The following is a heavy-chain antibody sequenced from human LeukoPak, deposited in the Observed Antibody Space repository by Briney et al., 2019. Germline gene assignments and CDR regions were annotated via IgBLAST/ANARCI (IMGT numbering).Heavy chain of an antibody. CDR1: GFTFSSYW. D-gene: IGHD3-3*01. V-gene: IGHV3-7*01. Sequence: GGSLRLSCAASGFTFSSYWMSWVRQAPGKGLEWVANIKQDGSEKYYVDSVKGRFTISRDNAKNSLYLQMNGLRAEDTAVYYCARADYDFWSGYYYMDVWGKGTTVTVSS. CDR2: IKQDGSEK. CDR3: ARADYDFWSGYYYMDV. J-gene: IGHJ6*03.